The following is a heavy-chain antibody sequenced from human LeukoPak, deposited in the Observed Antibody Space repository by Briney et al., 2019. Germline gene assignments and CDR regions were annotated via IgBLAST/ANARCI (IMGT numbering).Heavy chain of an antibody. J-gene: IGHJ4*02. D-gene: IGHD5-18*01. CDR2: IYYSGST. V-gene: IGHV4-39*07. CDR1: SGSISSSSYY. Sequence: SETLSLTCTVSSGSISSSSYYWGWIRQPPGKGLEWIGSIYYSGSTYYNPSLKSRVTISVDTSKNQFSLKLSSVTAADTAVYYCARESYGFVFDYWGQGTLVTVSS. CDR3: ARESYGFVFDY.